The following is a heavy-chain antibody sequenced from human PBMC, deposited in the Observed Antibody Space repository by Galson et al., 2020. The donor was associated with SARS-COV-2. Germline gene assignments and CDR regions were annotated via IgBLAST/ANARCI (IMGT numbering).Heavy chain of an antibody. J-gene: IGHJ2*01. CDR2: ISGSTSYK. CDR3: ARDQGQPPIQSWYFDL. Sequence: ASETLSLTCAASGFTFNYYTMNWVRQAPGKGLEWVASISGSTSYKYYADAVKGRFTISRDNAKNSLYLQMDTLRVDDMAVYYCARDQGQPPIQSWYFDLWGRGTLVTVSS. CDR1: GFTFNYYT. D-gene: IGHD1-1*01. V-gene: IGHV3-21*01.